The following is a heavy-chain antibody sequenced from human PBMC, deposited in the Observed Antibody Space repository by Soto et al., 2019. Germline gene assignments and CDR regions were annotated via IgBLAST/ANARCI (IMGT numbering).Heavy chain of an antibody. CDR3: ASSIRAAASFDY. V-gene: IGHV4-31*03. J-gene: IGHJ4*02. CDR1: GGSISSGGYY. D-gene: IGHD6-13*01. Sequence: TLSLTCNVSGGSISSGGYYWSWIRQHPGKGLEWIGYIYYSGSTYYNPSLKSRVTISVDTSKNQFSLKLSSVTAADTAVYYCASSIRAAASFDYWGQGTLVTVSS. CDR2: IYYSGST.